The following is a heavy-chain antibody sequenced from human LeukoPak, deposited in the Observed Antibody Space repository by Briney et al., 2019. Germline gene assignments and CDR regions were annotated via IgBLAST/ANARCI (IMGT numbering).Heavy chain of an antibody. D-gene: IGHD6-6*01. V-gene: IGHV3-7*01. J-gene: IGHJ4*02. CDR1: GFTFSSYW. Sequence: GGSLRLSCAASGFTFSSYWMSWVRQAPGKRLEWVANINQDGSEKYYVDSVKGRFIISRDNARNSLFLQMNILTAEDTAIYCCVREGAYSTSSPAGYWGQGTLVSVSS. CDR2: INQDGSEK. CDR3: VREGAYSTSSPAGY.